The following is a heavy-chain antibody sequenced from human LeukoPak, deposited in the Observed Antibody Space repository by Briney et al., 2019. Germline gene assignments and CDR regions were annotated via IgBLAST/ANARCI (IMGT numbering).Heavy chain of an antibody. D-gene: IGHD3-3*01. CDR3: AKDTGGDRVDFFTLPYYYYYYGMDV. CDR1: GFTFSSYG. CDR2: ISYDGSNK. J-gene: IGHJ6*02. Sequence: GGSLRLSCAAPGFTFSSYGMHWVRQAPGKGLKWVAVISYDGSNKYYADSVKGRFTISRDNSKNTLYLQMNSLRAEDTAVYYCAKDTGGDRVDFFTLPYYYYYYGMDVWGQGTTVTVSS. V-gene: IGHV3-30*18.